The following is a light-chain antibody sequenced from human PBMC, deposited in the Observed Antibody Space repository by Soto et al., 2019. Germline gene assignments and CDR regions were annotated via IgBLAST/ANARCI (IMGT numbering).Light chain of an antibody. CDR3: QESYTTPPEDI. V-gene: IGKV1-39*01. CDR1: QSISRY. CDR2: AAS. J-gene: IGKJ2*01. Sequence: DMQMTQSPSSLSASVGDRVTITCRASQSISRYLNWYQQKPGKAPKLLIYAASSLQSGVPSRFSGSGSGTDFTLTISSLQPEDFATYYCQESYTTPPEDIFGQGTKLEIK.